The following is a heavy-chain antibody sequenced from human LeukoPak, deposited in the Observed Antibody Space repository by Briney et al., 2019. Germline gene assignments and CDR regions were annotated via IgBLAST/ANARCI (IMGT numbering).Heavy chain of an antibody. Sequence: GSLRLSCAASGFTFSTYAMHWVRQAPGKGLEWVAVISYDGSNEHYADSVKGRFTISRDNSKSTVYLQMNSLRTEDTAVYYCAKDGMEYIRESGGFYEDHWGQGTLVTVSS. D-gene: IGHD2-15*01. V-gene: IGHV3-30*04. J-gene: IGHJ4*02. CDR3: AKDGMEYIRESGGFYEDH. CDR1: GFTFSTYA. CDR2: ISYDGSNE.